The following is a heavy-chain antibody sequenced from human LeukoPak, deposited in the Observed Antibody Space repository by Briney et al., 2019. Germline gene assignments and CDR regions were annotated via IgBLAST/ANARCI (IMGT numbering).Heavy chain of an antibody. CDR1: GFTFSDYY. Sequence: PGGSLRLSCAASGFTFSDYYMSWIRQAPGKGLEWVANIKQDGSEKYYVDSVKGRVTISRDNAKSSLYLQMNRLRAEDTAVYYCARGRDWFDPWGKGTLVTVSS. CDR2: IKQDGSEK. V-gene: IGHV3-7*01. CDR3: ARGRDWFDP. J-gene: IGHJ5*02.